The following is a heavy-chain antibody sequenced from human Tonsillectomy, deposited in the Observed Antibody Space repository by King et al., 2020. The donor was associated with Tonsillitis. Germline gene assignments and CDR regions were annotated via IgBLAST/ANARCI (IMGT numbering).Heavy chain of an antibody. J-gene: IGHJ4*02. D-gene: IGHD1-14*01. CDR3: TTTAY. CDR2: VSDNGGIT. Sequence: VQLVESGGGLVQPGGSLRLSCSASGFTFSDYAMHWVRQAPGKGLEYVSAVSDNGGITYYANSVKGSFTISRDNSKNTLYLQMSSLRPEETAMYYCTTTAYWGQGTLVTVSS. CDR1: GFTFSDYA. V-gene: IGHV3-64D*06.